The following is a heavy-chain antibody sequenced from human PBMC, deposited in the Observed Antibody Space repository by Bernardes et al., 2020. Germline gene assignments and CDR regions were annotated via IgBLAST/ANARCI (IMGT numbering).Heavy chain of an antibody. V-gene: IGHV3-15*01. CDR1: GFNFHNYW. Sequence: GGSLRLSCAASGFNFHNYWMNWVHQAPGRGLDWLGRIKTNGEGGTADYAAPVKGRFTFSRDDSKNLLYLQMNSLEAEDTAVYYCVRDNYGVDGRGDAFDMWGQGTMVIVSS. J-gene: IGHJ3*02. CDR3: VRDNYGVDGRGDAFDM. CDR2: IKTNGEGGTA. D-gene: IGHD3-3*01.